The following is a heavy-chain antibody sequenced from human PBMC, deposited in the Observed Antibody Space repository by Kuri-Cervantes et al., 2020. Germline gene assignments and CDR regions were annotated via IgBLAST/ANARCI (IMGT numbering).Heavy chain of an antibody. D-gene: IGHD6-19*01. V-gene: IGHV4-39*07. Sequence: ESLKISCTVSGGSISSSSYYWGWIRQPPGKGLEWIGSIYYSGSTYYNPSLKSRVTISVDTSKNQFSLKLSSVTAADTAVYYCATDRGYSSGWYYFDYWGQGTLVTVSS. J-gene: IGHJ4*02. CDR1: GGSISSSSYY. CDR2: IYYSGST. CDR3: ATDRGYSSGWYYFDY.